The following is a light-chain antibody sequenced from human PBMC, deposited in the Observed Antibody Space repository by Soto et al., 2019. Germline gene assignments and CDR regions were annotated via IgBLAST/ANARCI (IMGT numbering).Light chain of an antibody. CDR2: DGS. CDR1: QSVSSY. CDR3: QQRTQVT. J-gene: IGKJ1*01. V-gene: IGKV3-11*01. Sequence: ENVLTQYPATLSLSPGERGTLSCRASQSVSSYLAWYPHKPGPAPRLLIYDGSNRATGIPVRFSGIGSGTDFTLTISSLEPEVFTVYYCQQRTQVTFGQGTKVEIK.